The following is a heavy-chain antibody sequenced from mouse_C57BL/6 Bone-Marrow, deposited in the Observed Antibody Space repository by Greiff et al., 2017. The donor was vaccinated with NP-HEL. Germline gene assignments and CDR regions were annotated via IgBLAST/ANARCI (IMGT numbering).Heavy chain of an antibody. CDR3: ARAPDSSGYSFYC. V-gene: IGHV1-66*01. Sequence: VQRVEPGPELVKPGASVKISCKASGYSFTSYYIHWVKQRPGQGLEWIGWIYPGSGNTKYNEKFKGKATLTADTSSSTAYMQLSSLTSEDSAVYYCARAPDSSGYSFYCWGKGTTLSVSS. D-gene: IGHD3-2*02. CDR1: GYSFTSYY. J-gene: IGHJ2*01. CDR2: IYPGSGNT.